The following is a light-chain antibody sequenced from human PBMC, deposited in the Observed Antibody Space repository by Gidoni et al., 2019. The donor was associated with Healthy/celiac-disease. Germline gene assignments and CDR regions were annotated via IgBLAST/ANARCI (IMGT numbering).Light chain of an antibody. Sequence: EMGLTQSPGTLSLSPGERATLSCRASQSVSSSYLAWYQQKPGQAPGLLIYGASSRATGIPDRFSGSGSGTYFTLTIRRLAPEDFAVYYCQQYGSSPQTFGQGTKVEIK. V-gene: IGKV3-20*01. CDR3: QQYGSSPQT. CDR1: QSVSSSY. CDR2: GAS. J-gene: IGKJ1*01.